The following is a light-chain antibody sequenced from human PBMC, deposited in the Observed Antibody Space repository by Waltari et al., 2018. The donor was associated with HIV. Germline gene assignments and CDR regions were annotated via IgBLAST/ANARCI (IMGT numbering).Light chain of an antibody. V-gene: IGLV2-8*01. CDR1: SSDVGGYNY. CDR2: DVS. J-gene: IGLJ2*01. CDR3: SSYTDNNNVL. Sequence: QSALTQPPSASGSPGQSVTIPCTGTSSDVGGYNYVSWYQQHPGKVPKLIIYDVSKRPSGVPNRFSGSKSGNTASLTVSGLQAEDEADYYCSSYTDNNNVLFGGGTKLTVL.